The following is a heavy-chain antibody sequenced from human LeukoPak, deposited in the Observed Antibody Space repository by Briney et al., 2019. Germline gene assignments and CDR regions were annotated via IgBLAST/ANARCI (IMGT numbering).Heavy chain of an antibody. CDR2: ISSSSSYI. D-gene: IGHD5/OR15-5a*01. V-gene: IGHV3-21*01. Sequence: GGSLRLSCAASGFTFISYSMNWVRQAPGKGLEWVSSISSSSSYIYYADSVKGRFTISRDNAKKSLYLQMNSLRAEDTAVYYCARGDGIFDYYFDSWGQGTLVTVSS. CDR1: GFTFISYS. J-gene: IGHJ4*02. CDR3: ARGDGIFDYYFDS.